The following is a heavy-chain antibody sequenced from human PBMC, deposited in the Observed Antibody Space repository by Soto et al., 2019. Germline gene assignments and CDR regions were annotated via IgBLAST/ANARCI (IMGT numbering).Heavy chain of an antibody. CDR3: ARSLGGGRDYYYMAV. Sequence: ASVQGSCKASGYTFTSYAMDWVRQAPGQRLEWMGWINAGNGNTKYSQKFQGRVTITRDTSASTAYMELSSLRSEDTAVYYCARSLGGGRDYYYMAVWGKGTTVTVSS. CDR1: GYTFTSYA. J-gene: IGHJ6*03. CDR2: INAGNGNT. V-gene: IGHV1-3*01. D-gene: IGHD1-26*01.